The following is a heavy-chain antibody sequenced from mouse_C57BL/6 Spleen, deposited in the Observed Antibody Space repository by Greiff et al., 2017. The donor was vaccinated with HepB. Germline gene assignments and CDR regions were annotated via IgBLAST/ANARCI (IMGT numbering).Heavy chain of an antibody. CDR1: GFTFSSYA. CDR3: AREDYYGSSPYWYFDV. Sequence: EVQLVESGGGLVKPGGSLKLSCAASGFTFSSYAMSWVRQTPEKRLEWVATISDGGSYTYYPDNVKGRFTISRDNAKNNLYLQMSHLKSEDTAMYYCAREDYYGSSPYWYFDVWGTGTTVTVSS. J-gene: IGHJ1*03. V-gene: IGHV5-4*01. D-gene: IGHD1-1*01. CDR2: ISDGGSYT.